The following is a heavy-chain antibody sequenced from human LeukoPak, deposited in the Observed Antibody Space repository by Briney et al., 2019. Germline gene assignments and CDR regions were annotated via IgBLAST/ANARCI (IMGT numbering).Heavy chain of an antibody. D-gene: IGHD3-10*01. CDR3: ATRGGPGSFDI. V-gene: IGHV1-69-2*01. CDR2: VDPEDGET. J-gene: IGHJ3*02. CDR1: GYTFTDYY. Sequence: ASVKVSCKVSGYTFTDYYMHWVQQAPGKGLEWMGLVDPEDGETIYAEKFQGRVTITADTSTDTAYMELSSLRSEDTAVCYCATRGGPGSFDIWGQGTMVTVSS.